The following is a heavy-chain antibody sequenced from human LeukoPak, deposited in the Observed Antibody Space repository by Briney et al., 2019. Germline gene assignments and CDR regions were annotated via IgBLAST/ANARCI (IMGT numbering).Heavy chain of an antibody. Sequence: GGSLRLSCAASGFTFSGYAMSWVRQAPGKGLEWVSAISGSGGSTYYADSVKGRFTISRDNSKNTLYLQMNSLRAEDTAVYYCAREVIIFPDYYYYGMDVWGQGTTVTVSS. J-gene: IGHJ6*02. V-gene: IGHV3-23*01. CDR2: ISGSGGST. CDR1: GFTFSGYA. CDR3: AREVIIFPDYYYYGMDV. D-gene: IGHD3-9*01.